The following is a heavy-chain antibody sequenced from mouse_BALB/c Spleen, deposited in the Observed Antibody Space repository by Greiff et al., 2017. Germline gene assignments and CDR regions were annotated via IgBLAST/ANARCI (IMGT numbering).Heavy chain of an antibody. D-gene: IGHD2-14*01. V-gene: IGHV1-7*01. Sequence: QVQLQQSGAELAKPGASVKMSCKASGYTFTSYWMHWVKQRPGQGLEWIGYINPSTGYTEYNQKFKDKATLTADKSSSTAYMQLSSLTSEDSAVYYCAREVRRYYYAMDYWGQGTSVTVSS. J-gene: IGHJ4*01. CDR3: AREVRRYYYAMDY. CDR1: GYTFTSYW. CDR2: INPSTGYT.